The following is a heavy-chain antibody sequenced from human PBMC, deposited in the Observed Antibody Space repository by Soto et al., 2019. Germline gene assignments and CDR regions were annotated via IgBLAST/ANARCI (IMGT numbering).Heavy chain of an antibody. V-gene: IGHV1-46*01. CDR1: RDTFTSYY. Sequence: KVSCKAPRDTFTSYYINWVRQAPGQGLEWMGVINPHGGSTAYAQKFKGRVTLTRDTSASTVYMEVSSLTSEDTAMYYCARSSGGNFGIIIEGTNWFAPWGQGTPAPVSS. CDR2: INPHGGST. D-gene: IGHD1-26*01. J-gene: IGHJ5*02. CDR3: ARSSGGNFGIIIEGTNWFAP.